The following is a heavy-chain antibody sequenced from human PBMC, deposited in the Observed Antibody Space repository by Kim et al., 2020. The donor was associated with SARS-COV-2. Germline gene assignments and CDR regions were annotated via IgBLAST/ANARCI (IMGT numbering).Heavy chain of an antibody. Sequence: SYAQKFQGRVTMTGNTSTSTVYMELSSLRSEDTAVYYCARERSWSYHFDYWGQGTLVTVSS. V-gene: IGHV1-46*01. D-gene: IGHD1-26*01. CDR3: ARERSWSYHFDY. J-gene: IGHJ4*02.